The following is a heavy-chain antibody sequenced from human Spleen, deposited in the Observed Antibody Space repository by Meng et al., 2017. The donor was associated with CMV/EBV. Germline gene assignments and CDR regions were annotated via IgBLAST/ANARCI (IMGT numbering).Heavy chain of an antibody. D-gene: IGHD4-11*01. J-gene: IGHJ5*01. CDR1: GFTSYA. CDR2: IGGSGYSTHT. V-gene: IGHV3-23*01. CDR3: AKGDSNLARYNCFDP. Sequence: GGPLRLSCAASGFTSYAMSWVRQAPGKGLEWVSGIGGSGYSTHTYYADSVEGRFTISRDDSKNTLYLQMNSLRAEDTAVYYCAKGDSNLARYNCFDPWGQGTLVTVSS.